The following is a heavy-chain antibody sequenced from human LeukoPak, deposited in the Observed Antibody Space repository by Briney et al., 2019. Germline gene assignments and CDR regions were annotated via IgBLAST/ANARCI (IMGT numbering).Heavy chain of an antibody. CDR2: ISYEGSLK. Sequence: GGSLRLSCAASGFTFTLISYGMHWVRQAPGKGLERVAVISYEGSLKYYADSVKGRFTISRDTSKNMLYLQMNSLRAEDTAVYYCSRYNTSSLDYWGQGTLVTVSS. D-gene: IGHD6-6*01. J-gene: IGHJ4*02. V-gene: IGHV3-33*01. CDR3: SRYNTSSLDY. CDR1: GFTFTLISYG.